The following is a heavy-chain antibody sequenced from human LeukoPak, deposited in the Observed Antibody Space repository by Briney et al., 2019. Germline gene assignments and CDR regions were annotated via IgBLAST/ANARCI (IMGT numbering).Heavy chain of an antibody. D-gene: IGHD3-10*01. CDR2: IYATGST. CDR1: GGSISSYY. CDR3: ARAPSYSYYFDY. V-gene: IGHV4-4*07. J-gene: IGHJ4*02. Sequence: SETLSLTCTVSGGSISSYYWSWIRQPAGKGLEWIGRIYATGSTNYNPSLKSRVSMSLDTSKNQFPLRLSSVTAADTAVYYCARAPSYSYYFDYWGQGTLVTVSS.